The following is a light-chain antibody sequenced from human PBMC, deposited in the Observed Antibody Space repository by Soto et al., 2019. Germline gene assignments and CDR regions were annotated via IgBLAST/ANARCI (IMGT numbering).Light chain of an antibody. CDR2: GAS. V-gene: IGKV3-20*01. Sequence: EIVLTQSPGTLSLSPGERATLSCRASQSVSSSYLAWYQQKPGQAPRLLIYGASSRATGIPDRFSGSGSGTDFTLTNSRLEPEDCAVYYCQQYGSSRTFGQGTKVEIK. J-gene: IGKJ1*01. CDR1: QSVSSSY. CDR3: QQYGSSRT.